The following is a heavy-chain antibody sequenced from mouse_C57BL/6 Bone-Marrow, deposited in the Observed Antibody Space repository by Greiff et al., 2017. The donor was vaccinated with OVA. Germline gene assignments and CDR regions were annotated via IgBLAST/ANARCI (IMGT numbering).Heavy chain of an antibody. J-gene: IGHJ2*01. Sequence: QVQLKQSGPELVKPGASVKISCKASGYAFSSSWMNWVKQRPGKGLEWIGRIYPGDGDTNYNGKFKGKATLTADKSSSTAYMQLSSLTSEDSAVYFCARRIYYGSSFDYWGQGTTLTVSS. CDR2: IYPGDGDT. V-gene: IGHV1-82*01. CDR3: ARRIYYGSSFDY. CDR1: GYAFSSSW. D-gene: IGHD1-1*01.